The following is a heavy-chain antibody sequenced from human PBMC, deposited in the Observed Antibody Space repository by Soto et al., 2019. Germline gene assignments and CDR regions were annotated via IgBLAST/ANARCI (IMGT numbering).Heavy chain of an antibody. J-gene: IGHJ5*02. CDR3: ARDYYDSSGRRYNWFDP. Sequence: SETLSLTCTVSGGSISSYYWSWIRQPAGKGLEWIGRIYTSGSTNYNPSLKSRVTMSVDTSKNQFSLKLSSVTAADTAEYYCARDYYDSSGRRYNWFDPWGQGTLVTVSS. D-gene: IGHD3-22*01. CDR2: IYTSGST. V-gene: IGHV4-4*07. CDR1: GGSISSYY.